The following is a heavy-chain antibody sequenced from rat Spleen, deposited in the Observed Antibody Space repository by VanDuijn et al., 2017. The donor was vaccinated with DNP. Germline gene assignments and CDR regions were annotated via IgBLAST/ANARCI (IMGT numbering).Heavy chain of an antibody. CDR2: IKTGGGST. D-gene: IGHD1-2*01. J-gene: IGHJ1*01. Sequence: EVQLVESGGGLVQPGRSLKLSCAASGFTFSNSDVAWVRQAPTRGLEWVASIKTGGGSTYYPDSVKGRFTISRDNAENTVYLQMNSLRSEDTATYYCARRGYTNAWYFDFWGPGAMVIVSS. CDR3: ARRGYTNAWYFDF. CDR1: GFTFSNSD. V-gene: IGHV5S13*01.